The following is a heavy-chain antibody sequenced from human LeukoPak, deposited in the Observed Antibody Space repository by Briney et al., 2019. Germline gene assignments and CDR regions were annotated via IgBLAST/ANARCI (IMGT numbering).Heavy chain of an antibody. J-gene: IGHJ4*02. Sequence: GGSLRLSCAASGFTFSSYSLNWVRQASGKGLEWVGRIRSTANGYATAYAASVKGRFTISRDDSKNTAYLQMDSLKTEDTAVYYCTGNYYGSGSYADFDYWGQGTLVTVSS. D-gene: IGHD3-10*01. V-gene: IGHV3-73*01. CDR2: IRSTANGYAT. CDR3: TGNYYGSGSYADFDY. CDR1: GFTFSSYS.